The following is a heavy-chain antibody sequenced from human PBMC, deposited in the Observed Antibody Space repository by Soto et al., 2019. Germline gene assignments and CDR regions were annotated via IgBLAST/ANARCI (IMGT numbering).Heavy chain of an antibody. CDR3: ARGIVAAGNIYDRVVGLYFDY. V-gene: IGHV1-18*04. D-gene: IGHD6-13*01. Sequence: QVQLVQSGAEVQKPGASVRVSCKASGYTFSSYGITWVRQAPGLGIEWMGWISADNGNTNYAQRLQGRVTMTTATSTSTAYLELRSLRSNDTAVYYCARGIVAAGNIYDRVVGLYFDYWGQGTLITVSS. J-gene: IGHJ4*02. CDR2: ISADNGNT. CDR1: GYTFSSYG.